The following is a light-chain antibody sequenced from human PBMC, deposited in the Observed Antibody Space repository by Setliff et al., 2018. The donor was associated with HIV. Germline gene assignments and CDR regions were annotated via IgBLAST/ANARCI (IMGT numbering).Light chain of an antibody. J-gene: IGLJ3*02. V-gene: IGLV2-14*03. CDR1: SSDVGSYNY. CDR2: DVS. Sequence: QSALSQPASVSGSPGQSITISCTGTSSDVGSYNYVSWYQQHPGKAPKLVLYDVSNRPSGVSNRFSGSKSGNTASLTISGLQVEDEADSYCSSYTSTNTLVFGGGTKVTVL. CDR3: SSYTSTNTLV.